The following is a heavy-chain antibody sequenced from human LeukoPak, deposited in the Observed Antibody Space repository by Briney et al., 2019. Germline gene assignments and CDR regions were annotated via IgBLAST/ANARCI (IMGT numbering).Heavy chain of an antibody. J-gene: IGHJ4*02. V-gene: IGHV4-39*01. D-gene: IGHD1-14*01. Sequence: SETLSLTCTVSGGSISSSSYYWGWIRQPPGKGREWIGSIYYSGSTYYNPSLKSRVTISVDTSKNQFSLKLSSVTAADTAVYYCATRTVDFDYWGQGALVTVSS. CDR2: IYYSGST. CDR3: ATRTVDFDY. CDR1: GGSISSSSYY.